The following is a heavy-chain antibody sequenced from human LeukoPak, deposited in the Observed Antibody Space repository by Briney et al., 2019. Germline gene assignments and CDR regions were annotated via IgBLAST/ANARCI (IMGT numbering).Heavy chain of an antibody. J-gene: IGHJ3*02. CDR2: IIPIFGTA. CDR1: GGTFSSYA. V-gene: IGHV1-69*13. CDR3: ARGYSRMDAFDI. Sequence: GASVKGSCTASGGTFSSYAISWVRQAPGQGLEWMGGIIPIFGTANYAQKFQGRVTITADESTSTAYMELSSLRSEDTAVYYCARGYSRMDAFDIWGQGTMVTVSS. D-gene: IGHD2-15*01.